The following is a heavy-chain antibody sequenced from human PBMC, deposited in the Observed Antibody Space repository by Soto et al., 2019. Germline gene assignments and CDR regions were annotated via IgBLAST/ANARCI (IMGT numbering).Heavy chain of an antibody. Sequence: QVQLVQSGAEVKKPGASVKVSCKASGYTFTSYDINWVRQATGQGLEWMGWMNPNSGNTGYAQKFQGRVTMTRNTSISTAYMELSSLRSEDTVVYYCAIGLVVAASYYYYGMDVWGQGTTVTVSS. CDR1: GYTFTSYD. V-gene: IGHV1-8*01. J-gene: IGHJ6*02. CDR2: MNPNSGNT. D-gene: IGHD2-15*01. CDR3: AIGLVVAASYYYYGMDV.